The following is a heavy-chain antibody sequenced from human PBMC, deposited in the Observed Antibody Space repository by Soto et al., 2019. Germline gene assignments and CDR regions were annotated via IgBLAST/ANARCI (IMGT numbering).Heavy chain of an antibody. CDR2: INTDGSST. Sequence: EVQLVESGGGLVQPGGSLRLSCADSGFSFSSYWMHWVRQGPGKGLVWVSRINTDGSSTNYADSVKGRFTISRDNANNTVYLQMNRLRAEDTAVSYCARSPGGYYIDWGQGTMVTVSS. CDR3: ARSPGGYYID. D-gene: IGHD3-9*01. V-gene: IGHV3-74*01. J-gene: IGHJ3*01. CDR1: GFSFSSYW.